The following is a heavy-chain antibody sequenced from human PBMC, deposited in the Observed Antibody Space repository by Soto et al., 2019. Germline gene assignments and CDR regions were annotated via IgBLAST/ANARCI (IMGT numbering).Heavy chain of an antibody. Sequence: GGSLRLSCAASGFTFSSYAMSWVRQAPGKGLEWVSAISGSGGSTYYADSVKGRFTISRDNSKNTLYLQMNSLRAEDTAVYYCAKDGSYGSGSYYYYYYGMDVWGQGTTVTVSS. D-gene: IGHD3-10*01. J-gene: IGHJ6*02. CDR3: AKDGSYGSGSYYYYYYGMDV. V-gene: IGHV3-23*01. CDR2: ISGSGGST. CDR1: GFTFSSYA.